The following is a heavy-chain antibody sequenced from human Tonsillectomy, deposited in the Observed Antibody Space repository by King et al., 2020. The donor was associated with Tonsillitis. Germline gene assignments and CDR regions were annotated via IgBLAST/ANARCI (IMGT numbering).Heavy chain of an antibody. CDR2: ISGSGGST. J-gene: IGHJ4*02. V-gene: IGHV3-23*04. Sequence: VQLVESGGGLVQPGGSLRLSCAASGFTFSTYAMSWVRQAPGKGLEWVSAISGSGGSTYYADSVKGRFTISRDNYKNTLYLQMKSLRAEDTAVYYCEKASYIWSFTCIDYWGQGTLITVSS. CDR3: EKASYIWSFTCIDY. CDR1: GFTFSTYA. D-gene: IGHD3-3*01.